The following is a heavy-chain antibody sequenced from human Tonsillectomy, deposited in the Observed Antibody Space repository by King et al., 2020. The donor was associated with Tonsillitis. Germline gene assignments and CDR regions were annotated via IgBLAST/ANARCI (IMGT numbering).Heavy chain of an antibody. Sequence: VTLKESGPALVKPTQTLTLTCTFSGFSLSTSGMCVSWIRQPPGKALEWLALIDWDDDKYYSTSLKTRLTISKDTSKNQVVLTMTNMDPVDTATYYCARIRECWLAYYFDYWGQGTLVTVSS. CDR2: IDWDDDK. CDR3: ARIRECWLAYYFDY. V-gene: IGHV2-70*01. CDR1: GFSLSTSGMC. D-gene: IGHD6-19*01. J-gene: IGHJ4*02.